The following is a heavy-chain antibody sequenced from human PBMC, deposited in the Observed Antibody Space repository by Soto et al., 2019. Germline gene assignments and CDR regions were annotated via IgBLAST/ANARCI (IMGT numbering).Heavy chain of an antibody. Sequence: QVQLVESGGGVVQPGRSLRLSCAASGFMFRNHAMHWVRQAPGKGLDWVSVISFDGANEFYADSVKGRFTISRDNSKYTLYLQMNSMRAEDTAVYYCARDAVDVTKTVDVSPIDYWGQGTLVTVSS. CDR3: ARDAVDVTKTVDVSPIDY. CDR2: ISFDGANE. D-gene: IGHD6-19*01. J-gene: IGHJ4*02. CDR1: GFMFRNHA. V-gene: IGHV3-30-3*01.